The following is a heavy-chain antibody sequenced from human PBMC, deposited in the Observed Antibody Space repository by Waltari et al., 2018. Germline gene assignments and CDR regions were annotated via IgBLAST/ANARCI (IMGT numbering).Heavy chain of an antibody. Sequence: QLQLQESGPGLVKPSETLSLTCTVSGGSISSSSYYWGWIRQPPGKGLEWIGSIYYSGSTYYNPSLKSRVTISVDTSKNQFSLKLSSVTAADTAVYYCARAAGWGPYYFDYWGQGTLVTVSS. CDR1: GGSISSSSYY. D-gene: IGHD3-16*01. J-gene: IGHJ4*02. CDR3: ARAAGWGPYYFDY. V-gene: IGHV4-39*07. CDR2: IYYSGST.